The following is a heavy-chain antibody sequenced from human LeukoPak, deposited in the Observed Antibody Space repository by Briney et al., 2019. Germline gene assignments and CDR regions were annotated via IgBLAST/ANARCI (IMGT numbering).Heavy chain of an antibody. V-gene: IGHV1-18*01. CDR2: NSAYNGNT. CDR3: ARVQGGDMEQYYDY. CDR1: GYTFTSYG. Sequence: ASVKVSCKASGYTFTSYGISWVRQAPGQGLEWMGWNSAYNGNTNYAQKLQGRVTMTTDTSTSTAYMELSRLRSDDTAVYYCARVQGGDMEQYYDYWGQGTLVTVSS. J-gene: IGHJ4*02. D-gene: IGHD1/OR15-1a*01.